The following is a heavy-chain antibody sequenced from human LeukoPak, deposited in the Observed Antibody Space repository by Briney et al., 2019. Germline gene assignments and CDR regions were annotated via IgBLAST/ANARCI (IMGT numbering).Heavy chain of an antibody. V-gene: IGHV1-2*06. Sequence: ASVKVSCKASGYTFTSYDINWVRQATGQGLEWMGRINPNSGGTNYAQKFQGRVTMTRDTSISTAYMELSRLRSDDTAVYYCASSLRFYYYYMDVWGKGTTVTVSS. J-gene: IGHJ6*03. CDR3: ASSLRFYYYYMDV. CDR1: GYTFTSYD. D-gene: IGHD4-17*01. CDR2: INPNSGGT.